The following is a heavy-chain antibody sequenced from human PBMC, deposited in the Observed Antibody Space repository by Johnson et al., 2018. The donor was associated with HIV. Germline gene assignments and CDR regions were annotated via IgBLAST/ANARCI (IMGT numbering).Heavy chain of an antibody. CDR3: ARAQLLADDAFNN. D-gene: IGHD6-6*01. V-gene: IGHV3-30*02. Sequence: QVQLVESGGGVVQPGRSLRLSCAASGFTFSNYGMHWVRQAPGKGLEWVAFIRYDGSNKYYADSVKGRFTISRDNSKNTLYLQMKSLRAEDTAVYYCARAQLLADDAFNNWGQGTMVTVSS. CDR1: GFTFSNYG. J-gene: IGHJ3*02. CDR2: IRYDGSNK.